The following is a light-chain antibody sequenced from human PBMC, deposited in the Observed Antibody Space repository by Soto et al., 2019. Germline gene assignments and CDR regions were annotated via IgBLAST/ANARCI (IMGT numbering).Light chain of an antibody. CDR1: QSIGSY. CDR3: QQRSNWPPLT. J-gene: IGKJ4*01. Sequence: EIVLTQSPATLSLSLGERATLSCRASQSIGSYLAWYQHKLGQPPRLLIYDASNRATGIPARFSGSGSGTEFTLTISSLQSEDFAVYYCQQRSNWPPLTFGGGTKVDIK. V-gene: IGKV3-11*01. CDR2: DAS.